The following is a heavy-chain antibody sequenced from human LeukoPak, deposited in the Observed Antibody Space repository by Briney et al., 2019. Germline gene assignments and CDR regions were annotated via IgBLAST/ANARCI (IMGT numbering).Heavy chain of an antibody. V-gene: IGHV3-7*03. D-gene: IGHD3-10*01. CDR3: AKRVRGVIIKSSDYYYYMDV. CDR1: GFTFSSYW. J-gene: IGHJ6*03. Sequence: GGSLRLSCAASGFTFSSYWMHWVRQAPGKGLEWVANVNQGGTEKYYVDSVKGRFTISRDNAENSLYLQMNSLRAEDTAVYYCAKRVRGVIIKSSDYYYYMDVWGKGTTVTISS. CDR2: VNQGGTEK.